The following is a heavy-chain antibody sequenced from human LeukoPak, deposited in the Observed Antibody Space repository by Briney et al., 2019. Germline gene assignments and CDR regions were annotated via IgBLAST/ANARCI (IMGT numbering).Heavy chain of an antibody. D-gene: IGHD7-27*01. V-gene: IGHV4-59*08. Sequence: SETLSLTCTVSGASISGYYWTWIRQPPGKGLEWIGYIYNSGSTNYNPSLKSRVTISADTSKKQFSLKLTSVTAADTAVYYCARHEDSWGAFDIWGQGTLVTVSS. CDR1: GASISGYY. CDR2: IYNSGST. J-gene: IGHJ3*02. CDR3: ARHEDSWGAFDI.